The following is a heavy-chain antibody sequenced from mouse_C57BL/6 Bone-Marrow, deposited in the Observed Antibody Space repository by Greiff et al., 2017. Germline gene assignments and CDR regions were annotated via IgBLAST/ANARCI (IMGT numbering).Heavy chain of an antibody. D-gene: IGHD3-2*02. CDR2: IYPGSGST. J-gene: IGHJ2*01. Sequence: VQLQQPGAELVKPGASVKMSCKASGYTFTSYWITWVKQRPGQGLEWIGDIYPGSGSTNYNEKFKSKATLTVDTSSSTAYMQLSSLTSEDSAVYYCARERSSGLVGYFDYWGQGTTLTVSS. V-gene: IGHV1-55*01. CDR1: GYTFTSYW. CDR3: ARERSSGLVGYFDY.